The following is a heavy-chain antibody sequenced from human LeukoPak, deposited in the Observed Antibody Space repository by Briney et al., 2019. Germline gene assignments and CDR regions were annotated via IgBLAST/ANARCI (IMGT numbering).Heavy chain of an antibody. Sequence: GGSLRLSCAASGFTFSSYAMHWVRQAPGKGLEWVAVISYDGSNKYYADSVKSRFTISRDNSKNTLYLQMNSLRAEDTAAYYCARDLGYQLLYWGQGIQVTVSS. D-gene: IGHD2-2*01. CDR3: ARDLGYQLLY. CDR1: GFTFSSYA. CDR2: ISYDGSNK. J-gene: IGHJ4*02. V-gene: IGHV3-30-3*01.